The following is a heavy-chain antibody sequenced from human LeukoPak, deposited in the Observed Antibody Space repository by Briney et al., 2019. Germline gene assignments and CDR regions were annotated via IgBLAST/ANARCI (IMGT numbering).Heavy chain of an antibody. D-gene: IGHD3-3*01. Sequence: GGSLRLSCAASKFNFDAYSMNWVRQAPGKGLEWLSFISGSGSTIYYTDSVKGRFTISRDNAKSSLFLNMNSLRIEDTAVYFCAREPTTGFWSGSYLDYWGQGALVTVSS. CDR1: KFNFDAYS. J-gene: IGHJ4*02. CDR2: ISGSGSTI. CDR3: AREPTTGFWSGSYLDY. V-gene: IGHV3-48*01.